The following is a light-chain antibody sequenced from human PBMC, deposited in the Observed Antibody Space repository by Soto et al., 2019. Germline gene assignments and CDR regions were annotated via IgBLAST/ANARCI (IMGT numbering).Light chain of an antibody. CDR2: DAS. V-gene: IGKV3-11*01. CDR3: QQRSNWPPT. J-gene: IGKJ1*01. CDR1: QTVNSR. Sequence: IVLTQSPATLSSSPGERATLSCRASQTVNSRLAWYQQKPGQAPRLLIYDASNRATGIPARFSGSGSGTDFTLTISSLEPEDFAVYYCQQRSNWPPTFGQGTKVDIK.